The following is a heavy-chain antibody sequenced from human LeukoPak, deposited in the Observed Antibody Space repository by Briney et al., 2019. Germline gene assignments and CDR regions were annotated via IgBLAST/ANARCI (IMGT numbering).Heavy chain of an antibody. CDR1: GFTVSSNY. J-gene: IGHJ6*02. V-gene: IGHV3-53*01. Sequence: GGSLRLSCAASGFTVSSNYMSWVRQAPGKGLEGVSVIYSGGSTYYADSVKGRFTISRDNSKNTLYHQMNSLRAEDTAVYYCASYTVTTYYYYYGMDVWGQGTTVTVSS. D-gene: IGHD4-17*01. CDR2: IYSGGST. CDR3: ASYTVTTYYYYYGMDV.